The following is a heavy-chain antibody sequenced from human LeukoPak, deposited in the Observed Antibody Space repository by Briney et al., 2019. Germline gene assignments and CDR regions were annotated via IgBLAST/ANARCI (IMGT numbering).Heavy chain of an antibody. CDR3: ARSSGYSGSYGTGAYYFDY. J-gene: IGHJ4*02. V-gene: IGHV4-59*08. CDR2: IYYSGST. Sequence: SETLSLTCTVSGGSISSYCWSWIRQPPGKGLEWIGYIYYSGSTNYNPSLKSRVTISVDTSKNQFSLKLSSVTAADTAVYYCARSSGYSGSYGTGAYYFDYWGQGTLVTVSS. CDR1: GGSISSYC. D-gene: IGHD1-26*01.